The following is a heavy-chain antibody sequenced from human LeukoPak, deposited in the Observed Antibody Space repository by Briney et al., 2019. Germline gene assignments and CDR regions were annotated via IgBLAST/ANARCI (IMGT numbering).Heavy chain of an antibody. Sequence: ASVKVSCKASGYTFTSYYMHWVRQAPGQGLEWMGIINPSGGSTSYAQKFQGRVTMTRDTSTSTVYMELSSLRSKDTAVYYCARDRGITGTIDYWGQGTLVTVSS. J-gene: IGHJ4*02. V-gene: IGHV1-46*01. CDR3: ARDRGITGTIDY. D-gene: IGHD1-7*01. CDR2: INPSGGST. CDR1: GYTFTSYY.